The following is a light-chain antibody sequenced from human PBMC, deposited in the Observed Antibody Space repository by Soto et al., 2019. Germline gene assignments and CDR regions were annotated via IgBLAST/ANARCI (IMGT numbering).Light chain of an antibody. CDR1: QSVSIY. CDR3: QHRFKSVT. CDR2: NAS. J-gene: IGKJ4*01. V-gene: IGKV3-11*01. Sequence: IILTQSPATLSLSPGERATLSCRASQSVSIYLAWYQHKPVQAPRLLIYNASNRAAGTPARFSGSGSGTDFTLTISSLEPEDFAVYYCQHRFKSVTFGGGTKVEIK.